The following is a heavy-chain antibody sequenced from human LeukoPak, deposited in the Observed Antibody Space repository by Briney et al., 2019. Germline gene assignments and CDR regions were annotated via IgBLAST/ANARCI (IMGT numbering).Heavy chain of an antibody. CDR2: IYHSGST. D-gene: IGHD2-2*01. Sequence: SQTLSLTCTVSGGSISSGGYYWSWIRQPPGKGLEWIGYIYHSGSTYYNPSLKSRVTISVDRSKNQFSLKLSSVTAADTAVYYCVAYCSSTSCLGPIDYWGQGTLVTVSS. CDR3: VAYCSSTSCLGPIDY. V-gene: IGHV4-30-2*01. J-gene: IGHJ4*02. CDR1: GGSISSGGYY.